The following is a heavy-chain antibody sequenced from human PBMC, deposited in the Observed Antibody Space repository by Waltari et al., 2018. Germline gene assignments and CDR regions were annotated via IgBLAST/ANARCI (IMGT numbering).Heavy chain of an antibody. D-gene: IGHD3-3*01. CDR2: IGPILVIS. Sequence: QVQLVQSGAEVKKPGSSVKVSCKTSGGTLNSDAITWVRQAPGQSLEWMGGIGPILVISNRAPKVQGRGTITADTSTGTVYMELSSLRSDDTAVYYCAGGVRIFGVVRWFDPWGQGTLVTVSS. J-gene: IGHJ5*02. CDR1: GGTLNSDA. V-gene: IGHV1-69*10. CDR3: AGGVRIFGVVRWFDP.